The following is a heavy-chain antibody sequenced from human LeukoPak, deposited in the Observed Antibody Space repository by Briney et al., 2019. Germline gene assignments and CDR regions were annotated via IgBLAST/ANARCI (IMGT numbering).Heavy chain of an antibody. Sequence: GGSLRLSCAASGFDFSSYGMSWVRQSPGKGLEWVSTFSASSTSTYYADSVKGRFTISRDNSRNTLYLQMNSLRDEDTAVYYCAKGDTYYDLLTCFDFWGPGTLVTVSS. CDR1: GFDFSSYG. V-gene: IGHV3-23*01. CDR2: FSASSTST. J-gene: IGHJ4*02. D-gene: IGHD3-9*01. CDR3: AKGDTYYDLLTCFDF.